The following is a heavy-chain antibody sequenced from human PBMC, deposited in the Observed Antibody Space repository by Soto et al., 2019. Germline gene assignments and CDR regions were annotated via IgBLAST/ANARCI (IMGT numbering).Heavy chain of an antibody. J-gene: IGHJ4*02. CDR2: ISSSSSYI. V-gene: IGHV3-21*01. Sequence: EVQLVESGGGVVKPGGSLRLSGAASGFTFSSYSMNWVRQAPGKGLEWVSSISSSSSYIYYADSVKGRFTISRDNAKNSLYLQMNILRAEDTAVYYCAREWLATGGFDYWGQGTLVTVSS. CDR1: GFTFSSYS. CDR3: AREWLATGGFDY. D-gene: IGHD6-19*01.